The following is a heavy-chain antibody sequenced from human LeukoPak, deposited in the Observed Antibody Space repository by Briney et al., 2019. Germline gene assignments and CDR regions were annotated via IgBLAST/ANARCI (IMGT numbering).Heavy chain of an antibody. J-gene: IGHJ5*02. Sequence: PGGSLRLSCAASGFTFSSYAMHWVRQVPGKGLEWVAVISYDGSNKYYADSVKGRFTISRDNSKNTLYLQMNSLRAEDTAVYYCARGSGYYGSGSYFFGTPNWFDPWGQGTLVTVSS. CDR2: ISYDGSNK. V-gene: IGHV3-30*04. CDR3: ARGSGYYGSGSYFFGTPNWFDP. CDR1: GFTFSSYA. D-gene: IGHD3-10*01.